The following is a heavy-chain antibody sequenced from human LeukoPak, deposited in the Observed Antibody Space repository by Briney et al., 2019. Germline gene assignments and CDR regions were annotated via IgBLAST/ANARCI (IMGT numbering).Heavy chain of an antibody. J-gene: IGHJ4*02. Sequence: GGSLRLSCAASGFTFSSYAMSWVRQAPGKGLEWVSTISGRGDSPNYADSVKGRFTISRDISKNTLYLQTNSLRAEDTALYYCVRDRDSTGYYDYWGQGTLVTVSS. CDR1: GFTFSSYA. D-gene: IGHD3-22*01. CDR2: ISGRGDSP. CDR3: VRDRDSTGYYDY. V-gene: IGHV3-23*01.